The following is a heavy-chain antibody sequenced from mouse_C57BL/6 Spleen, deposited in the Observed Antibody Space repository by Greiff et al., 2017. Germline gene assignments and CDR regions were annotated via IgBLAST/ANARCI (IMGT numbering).Heavy chain of an antibody. CDR1: GYTFPSYW. CDR3: ARGYYGSSPLAY. J-gene: IGHJ3*01. V-gene: IGHV1-55*01. CDR2: IYPGSGST. Sequence: VQLQQPGAELVKPGASVKMSCKASGYTFPSYWITWVKQRPGQGLEWIGDIYPGSGSTNYNEKFKSKATLTVDTSSSTAYMQLSSLTSEDSAVYYCARGYYGSSPLAYWGQGTLVTVSA. D-gene: IGHD1-1*01.